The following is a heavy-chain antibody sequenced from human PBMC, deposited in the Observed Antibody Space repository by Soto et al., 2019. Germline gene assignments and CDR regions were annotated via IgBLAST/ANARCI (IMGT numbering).Heavy chain of an antibody. J-gene: IGHJ6*02. Sequence: PGKGLEWIGEINHSGSTNYNPSPKSRVTISVDTSKNQFALKLSPVTAADTAVYYCATRDDYGDYYYGMAVWGQGTTVTVSS. D-gene: IGHD4-17*01. V-gene: IGHV4-34*01. CDR3: ATRDDYGDYYYGMAV. CDR2: INHSGST.